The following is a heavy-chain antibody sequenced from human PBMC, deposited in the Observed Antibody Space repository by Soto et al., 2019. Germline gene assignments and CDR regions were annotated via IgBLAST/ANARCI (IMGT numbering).Heavy chain of an antibody. CDR1: GDSISSSKW. CDR2: IYHSGST. CDR3: ASGSAYYDSSGYTQFDY. Sequence: SETLSLTCVVSGDSISSSKWWSWVRQPPGKGLEWIGEIYHSGSTNYNPSLKSRVIISVDKSKNQFSLKLSSVTAADTAVYYCASGSAYYDSSGYTQFDYWGQGTLVTVSS. J-gene: IGHJ4*02. D-gene: IGHD3-22*01. V-gene: IGHV4-4*02.